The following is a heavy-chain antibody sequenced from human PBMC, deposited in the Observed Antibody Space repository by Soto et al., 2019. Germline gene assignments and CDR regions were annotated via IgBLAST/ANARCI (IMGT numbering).Heavy chain of an antibody. CDR1: VYTFTSYG. J-gene: IGHJ4*02. V-gene: IGHV1-18*01. Sequence: GASGKASCKAPVYTFTSYGISWVRQAAGQEIEWMGWISAYNGNKNYAQKLQGRVTMTTDTSTSKAYKELRSLRSDATAVNYCACDVGPKFYDFWGQGTLVTVSS. CDR2: ISAYNGNK. CDR3: ACDVGPKFYDF.